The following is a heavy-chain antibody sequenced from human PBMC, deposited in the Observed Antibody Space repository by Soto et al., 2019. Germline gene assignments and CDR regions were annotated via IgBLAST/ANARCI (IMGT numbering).Heavy chain of an antibody. V-gene: IGHV1-69*14. D-gene: IGHD3-10*01. CDR3: SRHYGGAGGSDRVGYYYHGMDV. CDR2: IIPIFGTA. J-gene: IGHJ6*02. Sequence: QVQLVQSGAEVKKPGSSVKVSCKASVGTFSSYSISWVRQAPGQGLEWMGGIIPIFGTADYAQRFQGRVTITADKSTSTASVQLRSRRSEGTAAYYGSRHYGGAGGSDRVGYYYHGMDVWGQGTTVTVSS. CDR1: VGTFSSYS.